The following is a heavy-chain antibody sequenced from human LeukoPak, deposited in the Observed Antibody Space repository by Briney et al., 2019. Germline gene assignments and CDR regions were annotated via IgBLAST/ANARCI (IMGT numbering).Heavy chain of an antibody. V-gene: IGHV4-39*01. CDR3: ARHGDYYDSSGYDY. CDR2: IYYSGST. Sequence: SEALSLTCTVSGGSISSSSYYWGWIRQPPGKGLEWIGSIYYSGSTYYNPSLKSRVTISVDTSKNQFSLKLSSVTAADTAVYYCARHGDYYDSSGYDYWGQGTLVTVSS. D-gene: IGHD3-22*01. J-gene: IGHJ4*02. CDR1: GGSISSSSYY.